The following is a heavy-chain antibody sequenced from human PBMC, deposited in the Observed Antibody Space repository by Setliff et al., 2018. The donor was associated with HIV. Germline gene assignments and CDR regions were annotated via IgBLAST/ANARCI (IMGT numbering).Heavy chain of an antibody. Sequence: PGGSLRLSCAASGFLFHTYWMSWARQAPGKGLEWVANIKEDGSEKYYVDSVKGRFTISRDNAENSLYLQMNSLRVEDTAFYYCARGDNFWSGYLLGESYYYSYMDVWGKGATVTVSS. CDR2: IKEDGSEK. V-gene: IGHV3-7*02. CDR3: ARGDNFWSGYLLGESYYYSYMDV. D-gene: IGHD3-3*01. CDR1: GFLFHTYW. J-gene: IGHJ6*03.